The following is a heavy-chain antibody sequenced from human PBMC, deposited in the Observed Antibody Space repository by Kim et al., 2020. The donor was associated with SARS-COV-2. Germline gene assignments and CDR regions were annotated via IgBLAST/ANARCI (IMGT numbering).Heavy chain of an antibody. CDR3: ARDLPSSGWYYYGMDV. D-gene: IGHD6-19*01. V-gene: IGHV4-59*01. J-gene: IGHJ6*02. Sequence: SPKSRATKPVDTSKNQFSLKLSSVTAADTAVYYCARDLPSSGWYYYGMDVWGQGTTVTVSS.